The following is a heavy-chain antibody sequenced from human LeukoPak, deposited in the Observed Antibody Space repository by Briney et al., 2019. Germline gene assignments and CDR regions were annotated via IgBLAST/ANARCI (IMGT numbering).Heavy chain of an antibody. CDR1: GFTFSSYD. Sequence: GGSLRLSCAASGFTFSSYDMHWVRQATGKGLEWVSAIGTAGDTYYPGSVKGRFTISRENAKNSLYLQMNSLRAGDTAVYYCARGSGSGRFDPWGQGTLVTVSS. CDR2: IGTAGDT. V-gene: IGHV3-13*01. J-gene: IGHJ5*02. D-gene: IGHD1-26*01. CDR3: ARGSGSGRFDP.